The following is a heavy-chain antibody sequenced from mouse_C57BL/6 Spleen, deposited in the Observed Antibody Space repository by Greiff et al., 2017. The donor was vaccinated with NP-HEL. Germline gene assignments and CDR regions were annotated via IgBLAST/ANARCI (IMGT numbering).Heavy chain of an antibody. Sequence: QVQLQQPGAELVKPGASVKLSCKASGYTFTSYWMHWVKQRPGQGLEWIGMIHPNSGSTNYNEKFKSKATLTVDKSSSTAYMQLSSLTSEDSAFYYCARSDDYGWYFDVWGTGTTVTVSS. D-gene: IGHD2-4*01. CDR3: ARSDDYGWYFDV. CDR2: IHPNSGST. J-gene: IGHJ1*03. CDR1: GYTFTSYW. V-gene: IGHV1-64*01.